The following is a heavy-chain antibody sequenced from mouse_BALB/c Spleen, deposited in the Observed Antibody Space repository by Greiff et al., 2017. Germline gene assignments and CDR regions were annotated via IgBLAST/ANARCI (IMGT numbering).Heavy chain of an antibody. CDR3: VRNYYGSSTSGYFDV. J-gene: IGHJ1*01. D-gene: IGHD1-1*01. CDR2: IRSKSNNYAT. CDR1: GFTFNTYA. V-gene: IGHV10-1*02. Sequence: EVQVVESGGGLVQPKGSLKLSCAASGFTFNTYAMNWVRQAPGKGLEWVARIRSKSNNYATYYADSVKDRFTISRDDSQSMLYLQMNNLKTEDTAMYYCVRNYYGSSTSGYFDVWGAGTTVTVSS.